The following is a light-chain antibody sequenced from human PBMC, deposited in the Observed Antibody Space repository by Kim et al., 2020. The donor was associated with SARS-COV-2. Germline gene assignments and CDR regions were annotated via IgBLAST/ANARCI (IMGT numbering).Light chain of an antibody. CDR2: AAS. Sequence: DIQMTQSPSSLSASVGDRVTVTCRASQNINSYLNWYQQKPGKAPNLLIYAASSLQSGVPSRFSGSGSGTDFTLTISSLQPEDFATYYCQQRYSTPRTFGGGTKVDSK. V-gene: IGKV1-39*01. CDR3: QQRYSTPRT. J-gene: IGKJ4*01. CDR1: QNINSY.